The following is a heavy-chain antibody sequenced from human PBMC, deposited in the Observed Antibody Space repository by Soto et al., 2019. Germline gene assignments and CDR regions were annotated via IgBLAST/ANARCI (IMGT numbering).Heavy chain of an antibody. CDR3: GKDPHGDYVGAHDM. CDR2: ISASGGHT. D-gene: IGHD4-17*01. Sequence: EVQLLESGGSLAQPGGALRLSCAASGFTFSRYAMSWVRQAPGAGLEWVSGISASGGHTYYADSVKGRFTISRDNPRNTVFLQMNSLTAEDPALYCCGKDPHGDYVGAHDMWGRGTMVTVSS. V-gene: IGHV3-23*01. J-gene: IGHJ3*02. CDR1: GFTFSRYA.